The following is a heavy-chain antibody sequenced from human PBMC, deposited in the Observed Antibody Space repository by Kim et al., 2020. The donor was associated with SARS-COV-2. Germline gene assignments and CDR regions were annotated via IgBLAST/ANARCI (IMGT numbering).Heavy chain of an antibody. D-gene: IGHD3-16*01. V-gene: IGHV4-59*01. Sequence: SETLSLTCTVSGGSISSYYWSWIRQPPGKGLEWIGYIYYSGSTNYNPSLKSRVTISIDTSKNQFSLKLNSVTAADTAVYYCAREAAEGEPYFQLWGQGTLVTVSS. CDR1: GGSISSYY. CDR2: IYYSGST. CDR3: AREAAEGEPYFQL. J-gene: IGHJ1*01.